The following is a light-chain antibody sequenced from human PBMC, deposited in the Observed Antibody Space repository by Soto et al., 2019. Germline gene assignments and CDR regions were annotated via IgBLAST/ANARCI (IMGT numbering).Light chain of an antibody. J-gene: IGLJ3*02. Sequence: QTVVTQEPSLSVSPGGTVTLTCGLSSGSVSTSYYPGWYQQTPGQAPRTLIYNTNTRSSGVPDRFSGSILGNKAALTITGAQAEDESDYYCVLSMSSGTYWVFGGGTQLTVL. V-gene: IGLV8-61*01. CDR2: NTN. CDR1: SGSVSTSYY. CDR3: VLSMSSGTYWV.